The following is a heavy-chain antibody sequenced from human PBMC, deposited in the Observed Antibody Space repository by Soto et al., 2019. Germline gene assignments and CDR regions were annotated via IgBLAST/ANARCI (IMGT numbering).Heavy chain of an antibody. J-gene: IGHJ3*02. V-gene: IGHV4-34*01. D-gene: IGHD3-9*01. CDR3: ASSYYDILTGYYSAFDI. CDR1: GGSFSGYY. Sequence: SETICLTCAVDGGSFSGYYWSWIRQPPGKGLEWIGEINHSGSTNYNPSLKSRVTISVDTSKNQFSLKLSSVTAADTAVYYCASSYYDILTGYYSAFDIWGQGTMVTVSS. CDR2: INHSGST.